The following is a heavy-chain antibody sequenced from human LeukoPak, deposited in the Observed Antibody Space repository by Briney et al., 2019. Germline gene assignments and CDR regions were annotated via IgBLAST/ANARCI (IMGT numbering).Heavy chain of an antibody. Sequence: GGSLRLSCAASGFTVSSNYMSWVRQAPGKGLEWVSVIYSGGSTYYADSVKGRFTISRDNSKNTVFLQMNSLRAEDTAVYYCAKDISGWYGSFAFDIWGQGTMVTVSS. D-gene: IGHD6-19*01. CDR2: IYSGGST. CDR1: GFTVSSNY. CDR3: AKDISGWYGSFAFDI. V-gene: IGHV3-53*01. J-gene: IGHJ3*02.